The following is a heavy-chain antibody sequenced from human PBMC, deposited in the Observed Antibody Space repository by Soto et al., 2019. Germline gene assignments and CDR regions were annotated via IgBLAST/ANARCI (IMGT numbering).Heavy chain of an antibody. D-gene: IGHD1-26*01. CDR1: GFTFSSYG. CDR3: AKSVGNWYFDL. V-gene: IGHV3-30*18. CDR2: ISYDGGNK. J-gene: IGHJ2*01. Sequence: GGSLRLSCAASGFTFSSYGMHWVRQAPGKGLEWVAVISYDGGNKYYADSVKGRFTVSRDNSKNTLYLQMNSLRTEDTAVYYCAKSVGNWYFDLWGRGTLVTVSS.